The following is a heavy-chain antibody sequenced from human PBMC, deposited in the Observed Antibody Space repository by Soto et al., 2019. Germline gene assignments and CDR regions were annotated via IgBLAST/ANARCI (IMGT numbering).Heavy chain of an antibody. CDR3: ARDFPEWSEFSYDYYGMDV. Sequence: GGSLRLSCAASGITFNGFGMHWVRQAPGKGLEWVAVIWYDGSNKYYADSVKGRFTISRDNSKNTLYLQMNSLRAEDTAVYYCARDFPEWSEFSYDYYGMDVWGQGTTVTSP. J-gene: IGHJ6*02. D-gene: IGHD3-3*01. CDR2: IWYDGSNK. CDR1: GITFNGFG. V-gene: IGHV3-33*01.